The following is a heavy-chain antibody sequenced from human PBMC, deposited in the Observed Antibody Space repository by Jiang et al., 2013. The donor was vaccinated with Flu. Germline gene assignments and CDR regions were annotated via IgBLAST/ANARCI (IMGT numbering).Heavy chain of an antibody. D-gene: IGHD1-26*01. Sequence: QLLESGGGVVQPGGSLRLSCAASGFTFSSYGMHWVRQAPGKGLEWVAFIRYDGSNKYYADSVKGRFTISRDNSKNTLYLQMNSLRAEDTAVYYCAKDSLRGSYFASVGYFDYWGQGTLVTVSS. V-gene: IGHV3-30*02. CDR1: GFTFSSYG. J-gene: IGHJ4*02. CDR2: IRYDGSNK. CDR3: AKDSLRGSYFASVGYFDY.